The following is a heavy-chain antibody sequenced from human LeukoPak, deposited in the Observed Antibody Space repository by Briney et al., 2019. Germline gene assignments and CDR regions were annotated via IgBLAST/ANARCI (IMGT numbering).Heavy chain of an antibody. V-gene: IGHV1-18*01. D-gene: IGHD2-21*02. CDR2: ISPYDGDT. Sequence: ASVKVSCKASGYTFAIYGISWVQQAPGQGLEWMAWISPYDGDTNYAQNFEGRVTMTTETSTSTAYMELRSLRSDDTAIYYCARDYCTRGGDCYKEDLFDPWGQGTLVTVSS. CDR1: GYTFAIYG. J-gene: IGHJ5*02. CDR3: ARDYCTRGGDCYKEDLFDP.